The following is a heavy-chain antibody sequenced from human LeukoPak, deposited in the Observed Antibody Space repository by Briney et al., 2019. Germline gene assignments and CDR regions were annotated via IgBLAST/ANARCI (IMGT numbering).Heavy chain of an antibody. CDR1: GFTFGSYG. Sequence: GGSLRLSCAASGFTFGSYGMSWVRQAPGKGLEWVSAISGSGGSTYYADSVKGRFTISRDNSKNTLYLQMNSLRAEDTAVYYCARVMGRHCSSTSCYVDYWGQGTLVTVSS. CDR2: ISGSGGST. V-gene: IGHV3-23*01. D-gene: IGHD2-2*01. CDR3: ARVMGRHCSSTSCYVDY. J-gene: IGHJ4*02.